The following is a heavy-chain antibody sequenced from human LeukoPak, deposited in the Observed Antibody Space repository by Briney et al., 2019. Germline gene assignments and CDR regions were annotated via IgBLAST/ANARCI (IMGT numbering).Heavy chain of an antibody. J-gene: IGHJ4*02. CDR1: GYTFTDYY. V-gene: IGHV1-2*02. Sequence: ASVKVSCKAFGYTFTDYYIHWVRQAPGQGLEWMGWINPNSGGTNYAQKFQGRVTMTRDTSISTAYMELNRLRSDDTAVYYCASGFWSGYYTGAYWGQGTLVTVSS. CDR2: INPNSGGT. D-gene: IGHD3-3*01. CDR3: ASGFWSGYYTGAY.